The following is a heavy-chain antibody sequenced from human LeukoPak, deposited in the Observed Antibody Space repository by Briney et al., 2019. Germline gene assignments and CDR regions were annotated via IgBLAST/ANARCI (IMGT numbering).Heavy chain of an antibody. Sequence: GGSLRLSCTASGFTFSTYHMHWVRQAPGKGLEWVSAISGSGGSTYYANSVKGRFTISRDNSKNTLHLQMNSLRAEDTAVYYCAKLQRGYSYGSLDYWGQGTLVTVSS. CDR1: GFTFSTYH. J-gene: IGHJ4*02. V-gene: IGHV3-23*01. D-gene: IGHD5-18*01. CDR3: AKLQRGYSYGSLDY. CDR2: ISGSGGST.